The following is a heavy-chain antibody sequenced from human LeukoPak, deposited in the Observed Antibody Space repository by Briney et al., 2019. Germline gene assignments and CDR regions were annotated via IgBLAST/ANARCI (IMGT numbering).Heavy chain of an antibody. V-gene: IGHV3-48*01. D-gene: IGHD3-9*01. CDR1: GFTFSSYS. Sequence: PGGPLRLSCAASGFTFSSYSMNWVRQAPGKGLEWVSFISSSLDSNIYYADSVKGRFTISRDNAKNSLYLQMNSLRAEDTAVYYCARGVRDILSGYYTGYYFYYMDVWGKGTTVTVSS. J-gene: IGHJ6*03. CDR2: ISSSLDSNI. CDR3: ARGVRDILSGYYTGYYFYYMDV.